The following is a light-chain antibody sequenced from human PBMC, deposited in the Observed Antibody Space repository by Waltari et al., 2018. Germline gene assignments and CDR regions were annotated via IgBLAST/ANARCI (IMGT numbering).Light chain of an antibody. J-gene: IGKJ4*01. V-gene: IGKV1-5*03. CDR3: QQYNSYSLLT. Sequence: DIQMTQSPSTLSASVGDRVTIPCRASQSISNWLAWYQQKPGKAPKLLIYKASTLESGVLSRFSGSGSGTEFTLTISSLQPDDFATYYCQQYNSYSLLTFGGGTKVEIK. CDR1: QSISNW. CDR2: KAS.